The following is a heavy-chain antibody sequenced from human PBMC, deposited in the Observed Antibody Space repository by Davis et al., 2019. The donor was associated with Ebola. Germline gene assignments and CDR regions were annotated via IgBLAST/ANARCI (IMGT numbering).Heavy chain of an antibody. CDR2: ISAYNGNT. D-gene: IGHD6-19*01. J-gene: IGHJ3*02. CDR1: GYTFTSYG. Sequence: ASVTVSCKASGYTFTSYGISWVRQAPGQGLEWMGWISAYNGNTNYAQKLQGRVTMTTDTSTSTAYMELRSLRSDDTAVYYCARDPLSSGWLFGAFDIWGQGTMVTVSS. CDR3: ARDPLSSGWLFGAFDI. V-gene: IGHV1-18*01.